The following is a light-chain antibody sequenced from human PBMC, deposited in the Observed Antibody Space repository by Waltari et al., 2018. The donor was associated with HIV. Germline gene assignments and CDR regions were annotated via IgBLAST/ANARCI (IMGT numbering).Light chain of an antibody. V-gene: IGLV1-51*02. Sequence: QSVLPQPPSVSAAPRQTVTISCSGSSSHTGTSYVFWYQQFPRAAPKLLIFENNKLPSGIPDRVSGSKSGTSATLDITGLQTGDEGDYYCGTWDISLNAGVFGGGTKLTVL. CDR1: SSHTGTSY. CDR3: GTWDISLNAGV. J-gene: IGLJ3*02. CDR2: ENN.